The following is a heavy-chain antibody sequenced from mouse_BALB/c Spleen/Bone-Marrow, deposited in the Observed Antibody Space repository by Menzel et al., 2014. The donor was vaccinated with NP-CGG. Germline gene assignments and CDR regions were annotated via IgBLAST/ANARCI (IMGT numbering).Heavy chain of an antibody. D-gene: IGHD2-14*01. Sequence: VQLQQSGAELVKPGASVKLSCKASGYTFTSYWMHWVKQRPGQGLEWIGEINPSNGRTNYNEKFKSKATLTVDKSSSTAYMQLSSLTSEDSAVYYCARWYEVYCGQGTTLTVSS. CDR1: GYTFTSYW. V-gene: IGHV1S81*02. CDR2: INPSNGRT. CDR3: ARWYEVY. J-gene: IGHJ2*01.